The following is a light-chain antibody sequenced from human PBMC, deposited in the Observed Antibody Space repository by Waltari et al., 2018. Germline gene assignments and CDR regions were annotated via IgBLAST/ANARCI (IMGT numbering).Light chain of an antibody. CDR3: QSYDNSLSGPVV. V-gene: IGLV1-40*01. CDR1: SSNVGAGFD. J-gene: IGLJ2*01. CDR2: GDN. Sequence: QSVLTQPPSVSGAPGQRVTISCTGSSSNVGAGFDVHWYQQLPEAAPKLLISGDNNRPSGVPDRFSASKSGTSASLASTGLQAEDEADYYCQSYDNSLSGPVVFGGGTKLTV.